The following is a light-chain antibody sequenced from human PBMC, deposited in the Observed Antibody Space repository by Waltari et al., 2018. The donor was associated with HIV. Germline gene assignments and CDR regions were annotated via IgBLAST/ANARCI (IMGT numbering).Light chain of an antibody. CDR1: RAIGQS. Sequence: DIQMAQSPASLSASLGDRVSITCRASRAIGQSLAWFHQKPGKSPMALIYRASTRHTEVPPRFVGSGSGTEFVLTIVSLQPDDFGTYYCQQYSDIPRTFGGGTKV. V-gene: IGKV1-16*01. J-gene: IGKJ4*01. CDR2: RAS. CDR3: QQYSDIPRT.